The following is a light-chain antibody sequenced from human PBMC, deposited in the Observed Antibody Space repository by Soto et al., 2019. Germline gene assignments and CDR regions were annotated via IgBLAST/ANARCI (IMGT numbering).Light chain of an antibody. J-gene: IGLJ1*01. V-gene: IGLV2-14*01. CDR3: SSFTSTMTRYA. CDR1: SSDVGGYNY. Sequence: QSALTQPASVSGSPGQSITISFTGTSSDVGGYNYVSWFQHHPGKAPKLIIYEVSYRPSGVSARFSGSKSGDTASLTISGLQAEDEADYYCSSFTSTMTRYAFGTGTKLTVL. CDR2: EVS.